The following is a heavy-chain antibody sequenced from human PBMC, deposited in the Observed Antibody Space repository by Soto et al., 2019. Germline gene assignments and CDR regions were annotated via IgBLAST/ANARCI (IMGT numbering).Heavy chain of an antibody. V-gene: IGHV1-69*02. D-gene: IGHD3-10*01. CDR3: ATYGSGSLNRVDV. J-gene: IGHJ6*02. CDR1: GGTFSSYT. Sequence: QVQLVQSGAEVKKPGSSVKVSCKASGGTFSSYTISWVRQAPGQGLEWMGRIIPILGIANYAQKFQGRVTITADKSTSTAYMELSSLRSEDTAVYYCATYGSGSLNRVDVWGQGTTVTVSS. CDR2: IIPILGIA.